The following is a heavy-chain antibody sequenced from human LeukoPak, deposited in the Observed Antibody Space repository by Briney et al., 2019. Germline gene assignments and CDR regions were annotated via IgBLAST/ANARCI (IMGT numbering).Heavy chain of an antibody. V-gene: IGHV3-53*01. Sequence: GGSLRLSCAASGFTFSDYYMSWIRQAPGKGLECISIIYSDGSTPCADSVKGRFTISRDNSKNTLFLQMNDLRAEDTAVYYCARAGGDFYDSSGYYSLDAFDIWGQGTMVTVSS. D-gene: IGHD3-22*01. CDR3: ARAGGDFYDSSGYYSLDAFDI. CDR1: GFTFSDYY. CDR2: IYSDGST. J-gene: IGHJ3*02.